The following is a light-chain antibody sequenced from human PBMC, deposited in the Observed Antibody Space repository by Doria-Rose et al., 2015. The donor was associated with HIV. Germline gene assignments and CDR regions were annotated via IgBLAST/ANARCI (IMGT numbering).Light chain of an antibody. CDR2: AAS. CDR1: QSISSY. V-gene: IGKV1-39*01. J-gene: IGKJ1*01. Sequence: DIRLTQSPSSLSASVGDRVAITCRASQSISSYLNWYQQKPGKAPKLLIYAASSLQSGVPSRFRGSGSGTDFTLTISSLQPEDFATYYCQESYSTPGTVGQRTEVGIK. CDR3: QESYSTPGT.